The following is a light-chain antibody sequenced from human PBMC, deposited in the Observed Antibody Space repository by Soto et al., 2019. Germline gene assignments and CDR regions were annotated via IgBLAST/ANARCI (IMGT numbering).Light chain of an antibody. V-gene: IGLV2-23*01. J-gene: IGLJ1*01. CDR3: YSYAGENLYV. CDR2: EGT. CDR1: SSDVGSYNL. Sequence: SAVTQPASVSASPGQSITIPCTGTSSDVGSYNLVSWFQQHPGKVPKLLIYEGTKRPSGLSDRFSGSKSGTTASLTISGLQAEDEAHYYCYSYAGENLYVFGTGTKVTVL.